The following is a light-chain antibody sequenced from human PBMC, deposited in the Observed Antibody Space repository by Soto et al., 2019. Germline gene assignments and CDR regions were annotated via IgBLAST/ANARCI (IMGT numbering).Light chain of an antibody. Sequence: DIQLTQSPSFLSASVGDRVSITCRASQGISSYLAWYQQRPGKAPNLLMYGASTLQRGVPSRFSGSASGTTFTLTINHLPPEEFATYYCQQLNKFPRTFGQGTKVE. CDR3: QQLNKFPRT. J-gene: IGKJ1*01. V-gene: IGKV1-9*01. CDR1: QGISSY. CDR2: GAS.